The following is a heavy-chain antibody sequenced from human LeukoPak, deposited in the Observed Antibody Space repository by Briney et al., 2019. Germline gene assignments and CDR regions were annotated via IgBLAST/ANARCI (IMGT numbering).Heavy chain of an antibody. J-gene: IGHJ6*03. CDR1: GGSFSGYY. Sequence: SETLSLTCAVYGGSFSGYYWSWIRQPPGKGLEWIGETNHSGSTNYNPSLKSRVTISVDTSKNQFSLKLSSVTAADTAVYYCARVGYTSRWTHTIYYYIDVWGKGTTVTISS. CDR2: TNHSGST. D-gene: IGHD6-19*01. V-gene: IGHV4-34*01. CDR3: ARVGYTSRWTHTIYYYIDV.